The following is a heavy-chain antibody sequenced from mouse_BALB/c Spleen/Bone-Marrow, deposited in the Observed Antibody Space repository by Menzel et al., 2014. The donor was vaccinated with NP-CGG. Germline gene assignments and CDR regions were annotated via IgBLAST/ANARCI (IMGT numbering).Heavy chain of an antibody. V-gene: IGHV5-17*02. J-gene: IGHJ2*01. CDR3: ARSGSSSGYFDY. CDR1: GFTFSSLG. D-gene: IGHD1-1*01. CDR2: ISSGSSTI. Sequence: EVMLVESGGGLVQPGGSRKLSCAASGFTFSSLGMHWVRQAPEKGLEWVAHISSGSSTIYYADTVMGRFTISRDNPKNTLFLQMTSLRSEDTAMDYCARSGSSSGYFDYWGQGTTLTVSS.